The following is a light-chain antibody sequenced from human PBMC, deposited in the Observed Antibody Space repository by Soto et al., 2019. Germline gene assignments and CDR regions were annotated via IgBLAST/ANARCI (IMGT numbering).Light chain of an antibody. V-gene: IGKV3-20*01. CDR3: QQYGSSLPIT. J-gene: IGKJ5*01. CDR2: AAS. Sequence: IVLTQSAGTLSLSPGERATLSCRASQSVSSSYFAWYQQKPGQAPRLLIYAASSRATGIPDRFSGSGSGTDFTLTISRLEPEDFAVYYCQQYGSSLPITFGQGTRLEIK. CDR1: QSVSSSY.